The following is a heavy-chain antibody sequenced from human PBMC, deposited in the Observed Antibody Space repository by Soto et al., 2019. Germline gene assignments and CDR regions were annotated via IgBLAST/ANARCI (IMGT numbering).Heavy chain of an antibody. CDR3: ARGGKLGGDLDV. D-gene: IGHD3-10*01. CDR1: GGTFNRET. CDR2: IIPVLDVT. Sequence: QAQLVQSGAEVKKPGSSVKVSCKASGGTFNRETFSWVRQAPGQGLQWMGRIIPVLDVTEYPQNFQGRVTITADTSTSAVYLALSGLASDDTAVYYCARGGKLGGDLDVWGKGTPVIVSS. J-gene: IGHJ6*04. V-gene: IGHV1-69*02.